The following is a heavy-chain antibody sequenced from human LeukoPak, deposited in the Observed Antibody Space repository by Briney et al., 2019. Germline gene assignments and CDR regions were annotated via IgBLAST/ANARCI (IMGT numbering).Heavy chain of an antibody. J-gene: IGHJ3*02. D-gene: IGHD2-15*01. CDR3: ARRLGLCSGGSCYSEDHAFGI. Sequence: SETLSLTCTVSGGSISSGGYYWSWIRQHPGKGLEWIGYIYYSGSTYYNPSLKSRVTISVDTSKNQFSLKLSSVTAADTAVYYCARRLGLCSGGSCYSEDHAFGIWGQGTMVTVSS. V-gene: IGHV4-31*03. CDR2: IYYSGST. CDR1: GGSISSGGYY.